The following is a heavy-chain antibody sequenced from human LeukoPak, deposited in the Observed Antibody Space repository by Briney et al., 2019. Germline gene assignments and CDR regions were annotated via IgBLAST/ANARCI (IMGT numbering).Heavy chain of an antibody. Sequence: GRSLRLSCAASGFTFSSYGMHWVRQAPGKGLEWVAVISYDGSNKYYADSVKGRFTISRDNSKNTLYLQMNSLRAEDTAVYYCARDEWGCSGGSCYSSPGFDYWGQGTLVTVSS. D-gene: IGHD2-15*01. J-gene: IGHJ4*02. CDR1: GFTFSSYG. V-gene: IGHV3-30*03. CDR3: ARDEWGCSGGSCYSSPGFDY. CDR2: ISYDGSNK.